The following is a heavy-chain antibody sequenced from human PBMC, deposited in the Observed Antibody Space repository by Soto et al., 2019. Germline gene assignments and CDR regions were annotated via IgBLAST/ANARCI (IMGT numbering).Heavy chain of an antibody. CDR1: CGSFSGYY. V-gene: IGHV4-34*01. CDR3: ARGHYDLWSGYRPRGHFDY. Sequence: LSLTFGVYCGSFSGYYWSWIRQPPLQGLEWIGEINHSGGTNYNPSLKSRVTISVDTSKNQFSLNLSSVTAADTAVYYCARGHYDLWSGYRPRGHFDYWGQGALVTVSS. J-gene: IGHJ4*02. CDR2: INHSGGT. D-gene: IGHD3-3*01.